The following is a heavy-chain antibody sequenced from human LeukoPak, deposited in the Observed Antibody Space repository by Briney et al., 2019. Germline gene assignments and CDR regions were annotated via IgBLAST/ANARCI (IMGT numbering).Heavy chain of an antibody. Sequence: VSAISSNGGSTYYANSVKGRFTISRDNSKNTLYLQMGSLRAEDMAVYYCAEGQQLATALVVWGQGTLVTVSS. J-gene: IGHJ4*02. CDR3: AEGQQLATALVV. CDR2: ISSNGGST. V-gene: IGHV3-64*01. D-gene: IGHD6-13*01.